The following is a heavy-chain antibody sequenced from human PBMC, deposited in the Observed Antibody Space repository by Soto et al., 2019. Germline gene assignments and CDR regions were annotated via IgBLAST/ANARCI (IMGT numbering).Heavy chain of an antibody. CDR1: GFTFSSYG. CDR2: IWYDGSNK. Sequence: GGSLRLSCAASGFTFSSYGMHWVRQAPGKGLEWVAVIWYDGSNKYYADSVKGRFTISRDNSKNTLYLQMNSLRAEDTAVYYCARDRPRGDFRGVPLDYWGQGTLVTVSS. CDR3: ARDRPRGDFRGVPLDY. J-gene: IGHJ4*02. D-gene: IGHD2-21*01. V-gene: IGHV3-33*01.